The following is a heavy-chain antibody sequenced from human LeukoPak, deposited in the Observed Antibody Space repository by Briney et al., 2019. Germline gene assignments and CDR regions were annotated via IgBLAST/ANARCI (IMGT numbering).Heavy chain of an antibody. V-gene: IGHV3-21*04. Sequence: GGSLRLSCAASGFTFSSHSMNWVRQAPGKGLEWVSSISSSSSYIYYADSVKGRFTISRDNAKNSLYLQMNSLRAEDTAVYYCAKTGSGYYYFDYWGQGTLVTVSS. J-gene: IGHJ4*02. D-gene: IGHD5-12*01. CDR2: ISSSSSYI. CDR1: GFTFSSHS. CDR3: AKTGSGYYYFDY.